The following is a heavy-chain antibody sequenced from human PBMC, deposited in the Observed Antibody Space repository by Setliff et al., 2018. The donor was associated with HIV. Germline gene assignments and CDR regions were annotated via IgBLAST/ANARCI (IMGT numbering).Heavy chain of an antibody. Sequence: PSETLSLTCAVSGHSISSGYYWGWIRQPPGKGLEWIGSIDYSGSTYYNPSLKSRVTISVDTSKNQFSLKLSSVTAADTAVYYCARSGYSHYGAFDIWGQGTMVTVSS. V-gene: IGHV4-38-2*01. J-gene: IGHJ3*02. CDR1: GHSISSGYY. CDR3: ARSGYSHYGAFDI. D-gene: IGHD5-18*01. CDR2: IDYSGST.